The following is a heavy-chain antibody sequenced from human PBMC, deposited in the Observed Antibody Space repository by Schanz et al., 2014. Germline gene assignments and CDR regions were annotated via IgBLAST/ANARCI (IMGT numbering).Heavy chain of an antibody. V-gene: IGHV3-74*01. J-gene: IGHJ3*01. CDR3: TRDRGALINHNDALDL. Sequence: VQLVESGGSVVQPGRSLRLSCAASGFTFSDSWMHWVRQAPGKGLVWVSRTSNDGSFTTFADSVKGRFTISRDNAKNTLYLQMNSLRSEDTAVYYCTRDRGALINHNDALDLWGQGTMVSVSS. CDR2: TSNDGSFT. D-gene: IGHD3-16*01. CDR1: GFTFSDSW.